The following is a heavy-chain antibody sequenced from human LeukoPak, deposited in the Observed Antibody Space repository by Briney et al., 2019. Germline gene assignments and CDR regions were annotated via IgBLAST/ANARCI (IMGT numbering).Heavy chain of an antibody. V-gene: IGHV1-46*01. J-gene: IGHJ6*02. CDR1: GYTFTSYY. CDR3: ARAVAVAGNLYYYGMDV. CDR2: INPSGGST. Sequence: VASVKVSCKASGYTFTSYYMHWVRQAPGQGLEWMGIINPSGGSTSYAQKFQGRVTMTRDTSTSTVYMELSSLRSEDTAVYYCARAVAVAGNLYYYGMDVWGQGTTVTVP. D-gene: IGHD6-19*01.